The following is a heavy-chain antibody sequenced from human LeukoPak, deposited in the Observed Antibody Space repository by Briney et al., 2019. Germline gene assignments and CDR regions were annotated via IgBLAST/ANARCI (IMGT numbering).Heavy chain of an antibody. CDR2: IYDSGST. CDR1: GGSISSGSYY. J-gene: IGHJ3*02. Sequence: SETLSLTCTVSGGSISSGSYYWSWIRQPAGKGLEWIGRIYDSGSTNYNPSLKSRVTISVDTSKNQFSLKLSSVTAADTAVYYCACLTTADAFDIWGQGTMVTVSS. D-gene: IGHD3-22*01. V-gene: IGHV4-61*10. CDR3: ACLTTADAFDI.